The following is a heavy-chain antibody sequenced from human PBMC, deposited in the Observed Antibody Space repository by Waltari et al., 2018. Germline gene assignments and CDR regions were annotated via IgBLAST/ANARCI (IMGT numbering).Heavy chain of an antibody. Sequence: QVQLQESGPGLVKPSETLSLTCTVSGGSISSYYWSWIRQPPGKGLEWIGYIYYSGSTNYNPSLKSRVTISVDTSKNQFSLKLSSVTAADTAVYYCARGVIAAAGTGIDYWGQGTLVTVSS. CDR3: ARGVIAAAGTGIDY. D-gene: IGHD6-13*01. V-gene: IGHV4-59*01. CDR1: GGSISSYY. CDR2: IYYSGST. J-gene: IGHJ4*02.